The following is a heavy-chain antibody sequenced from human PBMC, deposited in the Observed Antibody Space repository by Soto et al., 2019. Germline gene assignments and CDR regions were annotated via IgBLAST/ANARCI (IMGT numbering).Heavy chain of an antibody. J-gene: IGHJ6*02. CDR1: GYTFTSYG. CDR2: ISAYNGNT. Sequence: ASVTVSCKASGYTFTSYGISWVRQAPGQGLEWMGWISAYNGNTNYAQKLQGRVTMTTDTSTSTAYMELRSLRSDDTAVYYCAGDTIAATPPRYYGMDVWGQGTTVTVSS. V-gene: IGHV1-18*04. CDR3: AGDTIAATPPRYYGMDV. D-gene: IGHD6-13*01.